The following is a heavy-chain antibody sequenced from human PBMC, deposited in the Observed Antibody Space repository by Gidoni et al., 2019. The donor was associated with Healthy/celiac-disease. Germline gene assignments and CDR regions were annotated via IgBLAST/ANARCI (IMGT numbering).Heavy chain of an antibody. CDR1: GFPFSNAG. CDR2: IKSKTDGGTT. V-gene: IGHV3-15*07. Sequence: EVQLLESGGGLVKPGGSLRLSCAASGFPFSNAGMNWVRQAPGKGLEWVGRIKSKTDGGTTDYAAPVKGRFTISRDDSKNTLYLQMNSLKTEDTAVYYCTTDNGYDFWLYYWGQGTLVTVSS. CDR3: TTDNGYDFWLYY. D-gene: IGHD3-3*01. J-gene: IGHJ4*02.